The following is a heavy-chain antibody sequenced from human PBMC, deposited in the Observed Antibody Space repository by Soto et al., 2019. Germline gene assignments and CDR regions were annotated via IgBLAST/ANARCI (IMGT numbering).Heavy chain of an antibody. Sequence: PGESLKISCKGSGYSFTSYWISWVRQMPGKGLEWMGRIDPSDSYTNYSPSFQGHVTISADKSISTAYLQWSSLKASDTAMYYCARLYDILSRPAHFDYWGQGTLVTVSS. CDR3: ARLYDILSRPAHFDY. CDR2: IDPSDSYT. D-gene: IGHD3-9*01. CDR1: GYSFTSYW. J-gene: IGHJ4*02. V-gene: IGHV5-10-1*01.